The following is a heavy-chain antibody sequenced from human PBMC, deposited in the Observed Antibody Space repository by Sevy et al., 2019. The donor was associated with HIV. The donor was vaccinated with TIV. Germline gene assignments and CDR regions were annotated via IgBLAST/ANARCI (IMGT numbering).Heavy chain of an antibody. CDR3: ASPFLYSNAPEADY. CDR2: INTNTGNP. D-gene: IGHD5-18*01. J-gene: IGHJ4*02. Sequence: ASVKVSCKASGYNIKNYAINWVRQAPGQVLEWMGWINTNTGNPTYAQAFKGRFVFSLDTSVSTAYLQITSLEAEDTAIYFCASPFLYSNAPEADYWGQGTLVTVSS. CDR1: GYNIKNYA. V-gene: IGHV7-4-1*02.